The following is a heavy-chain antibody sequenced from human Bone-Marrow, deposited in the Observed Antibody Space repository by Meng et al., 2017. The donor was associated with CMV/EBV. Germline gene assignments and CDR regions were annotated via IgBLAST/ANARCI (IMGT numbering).Heavy chain of an antibody. Sequence: ASVKVSCKASGYTFTSYDINWVRQAPGQGLEWMGWIGAYNGNTNYAQKLQGRVTMTTDTSTSTAYMELRSLRSDDTAVYYCARVEINHSSSWYGDIINYFAYWGPGQRVTGSS. J-gene: IGHJ4*02. D-gene: IGHD6-13*01. CDR1: GYTFTSYD. CDR3: ARVEINHSSSWYGDIINYFAY. CDR2: IGAYNGNT. V-gene: IGHV1-18*01.